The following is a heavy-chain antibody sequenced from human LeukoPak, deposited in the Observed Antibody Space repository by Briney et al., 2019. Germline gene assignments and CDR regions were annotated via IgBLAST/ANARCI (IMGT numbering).Heavy chain of an antibody. CDR2: ISSNGGST. J-gene: IGHJ4*02. D-gene: IGHD6-19*01. CDR1: GFTFSSYA. V-gene: IGHV3-64*01. CDR3: ARVGSGWYYFDY. Sequence: PGGSLRLSCAASGFTFSSYALLWVRQAPGKGLEYVSAISSNGGSTYYANSVKGRFTISRDNSKNTLYLQMGSLRAEDMAVYYCARVGSGWYYFDYWGQGTLVTVSS.